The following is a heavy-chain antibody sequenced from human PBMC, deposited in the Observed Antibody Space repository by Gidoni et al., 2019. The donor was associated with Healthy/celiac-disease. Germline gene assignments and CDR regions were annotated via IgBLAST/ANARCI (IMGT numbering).Heavy chain of an antibody. Sequence: QVQLVQSGAEVKKPGASVKVSCKASGYTFTSYAMHWVRQAPGQRLEWMGWINAGNGNTKYSQKFQGRVTITRDTSASTAYMELSSLRSEDTAVYYCARDWNYLRTPHLNWFDPWGQGTLVTVSS. CDR1: GYTFTSYA. CDR3: ARDWNYLRTPHLNWFDP. V-gene: IGHV1-3*01. CDR2: INAGNGNT. J-gene: IGHJ5*02. D-gene: IGHD1-7*01.